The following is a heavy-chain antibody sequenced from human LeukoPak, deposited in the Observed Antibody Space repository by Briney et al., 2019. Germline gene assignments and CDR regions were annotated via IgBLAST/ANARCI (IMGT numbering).Heavy chain of an antibody. Sequence: GGSLRLPCAASGFTFCSYWIHWVRQVPGKGLVWVARIKDGGTTTDYADSVKGRFAISRDDAKNTLYLQMNSLRAEDTAVYYCTTIRPGYWGQGTLVTVSP. J-gene: IGHJ4*02. CDR3: TTIRPGY. CDR2: IKDGGTTT. D-gene: IGHD5-12*01. V-gene: IGHV3-74*01. CDR1: GFTFCSYW.